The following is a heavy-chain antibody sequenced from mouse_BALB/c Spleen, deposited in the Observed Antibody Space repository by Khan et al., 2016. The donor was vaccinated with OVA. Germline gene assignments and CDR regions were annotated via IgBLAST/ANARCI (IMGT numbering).Heavy chain of an antibody. Sequence: EVQLKESGPELVKPGASVKISCKASGYSFTGYFMNWVMQSHGKSLEWIGRINPHIGETFYNQKFKDKATLTVDESSSTAHMELRSLASEDSVVYYCARIYRSDFDYWGQGTTLTVSS. CDR2: INPHIGET. CDR1: GYSFTGYF. CDR3: ARIYRSDFDY. V-gene: IGHV1-20*02. D-gene: IGHD1-1*01. J-gene: IGHJ2*01.